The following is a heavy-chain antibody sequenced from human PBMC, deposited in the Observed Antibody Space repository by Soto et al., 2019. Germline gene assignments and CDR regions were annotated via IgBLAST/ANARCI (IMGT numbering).Heavy chain of an antibody. CDR2: IYWNDDK. CDR3: AHSSHYDDSSGYGAPYGMDV. J-gene: IGHJ6*02. CDR1: GFSLSTSGVG. Sequence: SGPTLVNPTQTLTLTCTFSGFSLSTSGVGVGWIRQPPGKALEWLALIYWNDDKRYSPSLKSRLTITKDTSKNQVVLTMTNMDPVDTATYYCAHSSHYDDSSGYGAPYGMDVWGQGTTVTVSS. D-gene: IGHD3-22*01. V-gene: IGHV2-5*01.